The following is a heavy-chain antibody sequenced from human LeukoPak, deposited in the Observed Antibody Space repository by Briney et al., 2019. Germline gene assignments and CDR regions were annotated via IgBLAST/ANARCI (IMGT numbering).Heavy chain of an antibody. CDR3: ARARSGIAVAGHWFDP. D-gene: IGHD6-19*01. V-gene: IGHV3-30*02. CDR1: GFTFSSYG. J-gene: IGHJ5*02. Sequence: PGGSLRLSCAASGFTFSSYGMHWVRQAPGKGLEWVAFIRYDGSNKYYADSVKGRFTISRDNSKNTLYLQMNSLRAEDTAVYYCARARSGIAVAGHWFDPWGQGTLVTVSS. CDR2: IRYDGSNK.